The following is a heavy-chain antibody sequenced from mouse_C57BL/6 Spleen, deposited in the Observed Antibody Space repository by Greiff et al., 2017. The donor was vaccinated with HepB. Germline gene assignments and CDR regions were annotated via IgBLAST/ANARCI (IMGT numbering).Heavy chain of an antibody. J-gene: IGHJ1*03. CDR2: FHPYNDDT. Sequence: QVQLKHSGAELVKPGASVKMSCKASGYTFTTYPIEWMKQNHGKSLEWIGNFHPYNDDTKYNEKFKGKATLTVEKSSSTVYLELSRLTSDDSAVYYCARGLREFPHWSFDVWGTGTTVTVSS. D-gene: IGHD2-2*01. CDR1: GYTFTTYP. CDR3: ARGLREFPHWSFDV. V-gene: IGHV1-47*01.